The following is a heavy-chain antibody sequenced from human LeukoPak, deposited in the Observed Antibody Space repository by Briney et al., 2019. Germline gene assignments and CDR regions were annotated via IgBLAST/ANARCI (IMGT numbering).Heavy chain of an antibody. CDR1: GFTFSGSA. CDR2: IRSKANTYAT. D-gene: IGHD1-14*01. CDR3: TRYNVGFDY. Sequence: GGSLRLSCAASGFTFSGSAMHWVRQASGKGLEWVGRIRSKANTYATAYAASVKGRFTISRDDSKNTAYLQMSSLETEDTAIYYCTRYNVGFDYWGQGTLVTVSS. J-gene: IGHJ4*02. V-gene: IGHV3-73*01.